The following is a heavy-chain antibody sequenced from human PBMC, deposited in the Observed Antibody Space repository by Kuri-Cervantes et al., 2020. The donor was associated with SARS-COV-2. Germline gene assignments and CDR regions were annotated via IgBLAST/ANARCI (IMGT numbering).Heavy chain of an antibody. D-gene: IGHD4/OR15-4a*01. V-gene: IGHV4-59*01. J-gene: IGHJ5*02. CDR3: ARDPNANHNNWFDP. CDR2: IYYSGST. Sequence: GSLRLSCAVYGGSFSGYYWSWIRQPPGKGLEWIGYIYYSGSTNYNPSLKSRVTISVDTSKNQFSLKLSSVTAADTAVYYCARDPNANHNNWFDPWGQGTLVTVSS. CDR1: GGSFSGYY.